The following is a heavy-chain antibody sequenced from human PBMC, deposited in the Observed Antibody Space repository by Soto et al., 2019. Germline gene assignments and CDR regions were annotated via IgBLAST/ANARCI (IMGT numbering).Heavy chain of an antibody. D-gene: IGHD6-13*01. CDR2: IYYSGST. CDR1: GGSISSYY. V-gene: IGHV4-59*01. J-gene: IGHJ4*02. Sequence: SETLSLTCTVSGGSISSYYWSWIRQPPGKGLEWIGYIYYSGSTNYNPSLKSRVTISVDTSKNQFSLKLSSVTAADTAVYYCGRGTPGSSQRSIDSWGQGPLVTVSS. CDR3: GRGTPGSSQRSIDS.